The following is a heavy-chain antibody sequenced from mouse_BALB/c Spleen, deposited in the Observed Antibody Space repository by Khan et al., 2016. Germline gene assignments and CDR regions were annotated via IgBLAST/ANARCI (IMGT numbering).Heavy chain of an antibody. V-gene: IGHV3-2*02. CDR3: ARNRNRYERTWFAY. CDR2: ISYSGST. J-gene: IGHJ3*01. Sequence: EVQLQESGPGLVKPSQSLSLTCTVTGYSITSDYAWNWIRQFPGNKLEWMGYISYSGSTSYNPSLKSLISITRDTSKNQFFLQLNSVTTKDTATYYCARNRNRYERTWFAYWGQGTLVTVSA. CDR1: GYSITSDYA. D-gene: IGHD2-14*01.